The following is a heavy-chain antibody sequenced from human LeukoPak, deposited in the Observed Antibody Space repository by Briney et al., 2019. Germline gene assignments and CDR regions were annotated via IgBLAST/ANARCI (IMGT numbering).Heavy chain of an antibody. Sequence: ASVKVSCKASGYTFTSYDINWVRQAPGQGLEWMGWINPNSGGTNYAQKFQGRITMTRDTSISTAYMELSRLRSDDTAVYYCVRLTGDGYNEIDYWGQGTLVTVSS. CDR2: INPNSGGT. CDR1: GYTFTSYD. J-gene: IGHJ4*02. D-gene: IGHD5-24*01. V-gene: IGHV1-2*02. CDR3: VRLTGDGYNEIDY.